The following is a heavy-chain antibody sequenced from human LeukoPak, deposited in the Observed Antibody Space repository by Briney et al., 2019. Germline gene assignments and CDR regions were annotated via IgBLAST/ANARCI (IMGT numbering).Heavy chain of an antibody. V-gene: IGHV1-18*01. Sequence: ASENVSCKASGYTITRYGISLVRQGPGQGNEWMGWISAYNGNTNYAQKLQGRVTMTTDTSTSTAYMELRSLRSDDTAVYYCARPVSSPYYYYGMDVWGQGTTVTVSS. J-gene: IGHJ6*02. CDR2: ISAYNGNT. CDR1: GYTITRYG. CDR3: ARPVSSPYYYYGMDV.